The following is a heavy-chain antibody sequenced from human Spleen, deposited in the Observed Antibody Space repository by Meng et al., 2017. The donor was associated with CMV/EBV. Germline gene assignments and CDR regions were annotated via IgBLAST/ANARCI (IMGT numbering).Heavy chain of an antibody. CDR3: AKDVRGYYDS. J-gene: IGHJ4*02. CDR2: ISGSGGST. CDR1: GFTFGGYP. D-gene: IGHD3-22*01. Sequence: GESLKISCAASGFTFGGYPMNWVRQAPGKGLEWVSAISGSGGSTYYADSVKGRFTISRDNSKNTLYLQMNSLRAEDTAVYYCAKDVRGYYDSWGQGTLVTVSS. V-gene: IGHV3-23*01.